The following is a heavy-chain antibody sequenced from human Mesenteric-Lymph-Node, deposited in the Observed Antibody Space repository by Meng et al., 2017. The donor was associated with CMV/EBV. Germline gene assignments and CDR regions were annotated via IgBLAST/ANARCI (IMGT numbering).Heavy chain of an antibody. CDR2: IFYSGSA. V-gene: IGHV4-39*02. D-gene: IGHD3-10*01. Sequence: QPQLAEAGPRLVKPSETLSLKCTVSGGSISSSGHYWGWIRQPPGKGLEWIGSIFYSGSAHYNPALESRVTISIDKSKNEFFLNLGSVTAADTAMYFCARDTLTYSYGPGWIDPWGQGTLVTVSS. J-gene: IGHJ5*02. CDR1: GGSISSSGHY. CDR3: ARDTLTYSYGPGWIDP.